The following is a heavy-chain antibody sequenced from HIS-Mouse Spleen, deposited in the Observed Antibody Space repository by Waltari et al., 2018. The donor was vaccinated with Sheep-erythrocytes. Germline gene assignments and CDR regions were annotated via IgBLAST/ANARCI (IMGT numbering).Heavy chain of an antibody. CDR1: GFTFSSYA. Sequence: QVQLVESGGGVVQPGRSLRLSCAASGFTFSSYAMHWVRQAPGKGLEWVPVISYDGSNKYYADSVKGRFTISRDNSKNTLYLQMNNLRAEDTAVYYCARGAFDIWGQGTMVTVSS. CDR3: ARGAFDI. V-gene: IGHV3-30-3*01. CDR2: ISYDGSNK. J-gene: IGHJ3*02.